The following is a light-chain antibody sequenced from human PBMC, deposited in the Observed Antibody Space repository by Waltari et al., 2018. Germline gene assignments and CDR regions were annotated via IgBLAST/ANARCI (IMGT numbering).Light chain of an antibody. Sequence: QSVLTQPPSASGTPGQRVTISCSGGSSNIGSNSVNWYQQPQGTAPKLLIYSSSQRPSGVPARFSGSKSGTSASLAISGLQSEDEADYYCAAWDDSLNVVVFGGGTKLSVL. V-gene: IGLV1-44*01. CDR1: SSNIGSNS. CDR3: AAWDDSLNVVV. J-gene: IGLJ2*01. CDR2: SSS.